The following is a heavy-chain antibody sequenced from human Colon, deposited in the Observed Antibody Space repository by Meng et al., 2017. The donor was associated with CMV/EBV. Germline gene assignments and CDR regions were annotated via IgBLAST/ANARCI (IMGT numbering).Heavy chain of an antibody. D-gene: IGHD3-10*01. Sequence: GSGGGLVKPGGSLRLSSAASGFTFSSYSMNWVRQSPGKGLEWVSSISTTVSYVYYADSVKGRFTISRDNAKNSLYLQMDSLRAEDTAVYYCAREPGTYGYFDFWGQGTLVTVSS. CDR2: ISTTVSYV. V-gene: IGHV3-21*01. J-gene: IGHJ4*02. CDR3: AREPGTYGYFDF. CDR1: GFTFSSYS.